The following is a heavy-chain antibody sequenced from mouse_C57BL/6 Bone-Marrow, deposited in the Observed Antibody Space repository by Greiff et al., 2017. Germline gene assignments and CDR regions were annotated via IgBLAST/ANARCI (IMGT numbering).Heavy chain of an antibody. CDR2: IYPRDGST. Sequence: VQLKESGPELVKPGASVKLSCKASGYTFTSYDINWVKQRPGQGLEWIGWIYPRDGSTKYTEKFKGKATLTVDTSSSTAYMELHSLTSEDSAVYFCARLEFDGSSGYWYFDVWGTGTTVTVSS. J-gene: IGHJ1*03. CDR3: ARLEFDGSSGYWYFDV. V-gene: IGHV1-85*01. CDR1: GYTFTSYD. D-gene: IGHD1-1*01.